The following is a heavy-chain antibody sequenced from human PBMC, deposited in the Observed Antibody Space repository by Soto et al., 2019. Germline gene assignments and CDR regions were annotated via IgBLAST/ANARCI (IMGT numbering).Heavy chain of an antibody. V-gene: IGHV4-30-4*01. Sequence: ASETLSLTCTVSGGSISSGNYYWSWIRQPPGKGLGWIGFISYSGSTYYSASLQSRVTMSVDTSKNQFSLNLSFVTAADTAVYYCARVPDRWGQGTLVTVSS. D-gene: IGHD2-2*01. J-gene: IGHJ5*02. CDR1: GGSISSGNYY. CDR3: ARVPDR. CDR2: ISYSGST.